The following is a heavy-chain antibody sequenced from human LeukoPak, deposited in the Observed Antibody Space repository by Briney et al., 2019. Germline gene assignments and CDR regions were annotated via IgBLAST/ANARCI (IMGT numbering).Heavy chain of an antibody. CDR2: ISANGGTT. CDR1: GFLLTAYA. D-gene: IGHD4-23*01. V-gene: IGHV3-23*01. J-gene: IGHJ2*01. CDR3: AKRQGSTVEGNWYVDY. Sequence: GGSLRLSCGASGFLLTAYAMSWVHQAPGKGLEWVSTISANGGTTYYADSVKGRFTISRDNSKKTIYLQMSSLRVEDTAVYYCAKRQGSTVEGNWYVDYWGRGSLVTVSS.